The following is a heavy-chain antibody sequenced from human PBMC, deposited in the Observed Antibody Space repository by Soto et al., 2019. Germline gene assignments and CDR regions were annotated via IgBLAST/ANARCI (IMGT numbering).Heavy chain of an antibody. V-gene: IGHV4-34*01. CDR3: ARDYDILTGLTFDY. J-gene: IGHJ4*02. CDR1: GGSFSGYY. CDR2: INHSGST. Sequence: SETLSLTCAVYGGSFSGYYWSWIRQPPGKGLEWIGEINHSGSTNYNPSLKSRVTISVDTSKDQFSLKLSSVTAADTAVYYCARDYDILTGLTFDYWGQGTLVTVSS. D-gene: IGHD3-9*01.